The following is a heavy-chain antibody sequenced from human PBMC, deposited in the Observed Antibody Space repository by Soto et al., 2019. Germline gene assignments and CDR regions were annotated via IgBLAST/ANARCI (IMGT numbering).Heavy chain of an antibody. Sequence: GGSLRLSCAASGFTVSSNYMSWVRQAPGKGLEWVSVIYSGGSTYYADSVKGRFTISRHNSKNTLYLQMNSLRAEDTAVYYCASQIGGPYGDPYYYYYMDVWGKGTTVTVSS. CDR3: ASQIGGPYGDPYYYYYMDV. J-gene: IGHJ6*03. V-gene: IGHV3-53*04. D-gene: IGHD4-17*01. CDR1: GFTVSSNY. CDR2: IYSGGST.